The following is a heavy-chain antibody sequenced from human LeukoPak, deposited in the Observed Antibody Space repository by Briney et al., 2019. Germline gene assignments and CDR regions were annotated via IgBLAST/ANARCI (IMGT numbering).Heavy chain of an antibody. CDR3: ATLGAGNFDY. J-gene: IGHJ4*02. CDR2: ISAYNGNT. D-gene: IGHD1-26*01. CDR1: GGTFSSYA. Sequence: ASVKVSCKASGGTFSSYAISWVRQAPGQGLEWMGWISAYNGNTNYAQKLQGRVTMTTDTSTSTAYMELRSLRSDDTAVYYCATLGAGNFDYWGQGTLVTVSS. V-gene: IGHV1-18*01.